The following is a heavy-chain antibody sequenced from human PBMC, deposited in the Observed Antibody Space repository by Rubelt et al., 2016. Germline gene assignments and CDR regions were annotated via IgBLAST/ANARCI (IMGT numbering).Heavy chain of an antibody. Sequence: EWVAVISYDGSNKSYADSVKGRFTISRDNSKNTLYLQMNSLRAEDTAVYYCARVVGMREGYFDYWGQGTLVTVSS. CDR2: ISYDGSNK. J-gene: IGHJ4*02. CDR3: ARVVGMREGYFDY. D-gene: IGHD1-26*01. V-gene: IGHV3-30*04.